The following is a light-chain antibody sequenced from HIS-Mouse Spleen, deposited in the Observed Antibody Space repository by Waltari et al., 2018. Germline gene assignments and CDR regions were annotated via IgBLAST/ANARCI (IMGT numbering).Light chain of an antibody. J-gene: IGKJ3*01. Sequence: DIQMTQSPSTLSASVGDRVTITWRASQSISSWLAWYQQKPGKAPKLLIYKASSLESGVPSRFSGSGSGTEFTLTISSLQPDDFATYYCQQYNSYPFTFGPGTKVDIK. CDR1: QSISSW. CDR3: QQYNSYPFT. CDR2: KAS. V-gene: IGKV1-5*03.